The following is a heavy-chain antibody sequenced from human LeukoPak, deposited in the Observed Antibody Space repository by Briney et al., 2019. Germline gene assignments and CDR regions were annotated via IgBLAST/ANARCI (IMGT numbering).Heavy chain of an antibody. Sequence: PSETLSLTCAVYGGSFSNYFLSWVRQPPGKGLEWIGEITHHGRTNYNPSLKSRVTISVDTPKNQFSLKLSSVAAADTAVYYCAPIFGDYSDFDSWGQGTLVTVSS. D-gene: IGHD4-17*01. J-gene: IGHJ4*02. CDR2: ITHHGRT. V-gene: IGHV4-34*01. CDR1: GGSFSNYF. CDR3: APIFGDYSDFDS.